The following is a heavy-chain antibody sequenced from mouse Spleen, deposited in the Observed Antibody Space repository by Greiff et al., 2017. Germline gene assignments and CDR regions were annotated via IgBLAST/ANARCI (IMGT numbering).Heavy chain of an antibody. Sequence: QVQLQQPGAELVMPGASVKLSCKASGYTFTSYWMHWVKQRPGQGLEWIGEIDPSDSYTNYNQEFKGKATLTVDKSSSTAYMQLSSLTSEDSAVYYCARRGYDFDYWGQGTTLTVSS. J-gene: IGHJ2*01. V-gene: IGHV1-69*01. D-gene: IGHD2-14*01. CDR2: IDPSDSYT. CDR1: GYTFTSYW. CDR3: ARRGYDFDY.